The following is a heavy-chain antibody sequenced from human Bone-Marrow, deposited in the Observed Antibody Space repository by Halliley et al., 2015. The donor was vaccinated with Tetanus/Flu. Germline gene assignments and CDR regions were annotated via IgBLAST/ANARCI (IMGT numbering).Heavy chain of an antibody. D-gene: IGHD6-19*01. CDR2: YDGSYK. Sequence: YDGSYKSYGEAVKGRVTISRDNSNNPLYLQMNSLRAEDTAVYHCTKGGSSGRIDGFYYYYGMGVWGRGTAVTVSS. J-gene: IGHJ6*02. CDR3: TKGGSSGRIDGFYYYYGMGV. V-gene: IGHV3-30*18.